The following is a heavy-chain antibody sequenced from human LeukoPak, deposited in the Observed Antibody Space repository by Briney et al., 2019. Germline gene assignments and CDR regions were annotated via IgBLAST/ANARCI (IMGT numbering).Heavy chain of an antibody. CDR3: ASPISVPYYFDY. CDR2: IKQDGSEK. J-gene: IGHJ4*02. Sequence: GSLRLSCAASGFTFSSYWMSWVRQAPGKGLEWVANIKQDGSEKYYVDSVKGRFTISRDNAKNSLYLQMNSLRAEDTAVYYCASPISVPYYFDYWGQGTLVTVSS. V-gene: IGHV3-7*01. D-gene: IGHD2-2*01. CDR1: GFTFSSYW.